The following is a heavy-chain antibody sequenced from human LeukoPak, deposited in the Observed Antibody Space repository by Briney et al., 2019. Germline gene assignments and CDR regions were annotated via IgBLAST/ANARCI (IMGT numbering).Heavy chain of an antibody. Sequence: SGTLSLTCAVSDDSISGSNWWSWVRQPPGKGLEWIGEMHHSGGTNYSPSLKSRVTISVDTSKNQFSLKLSSVTAADTAVYYCASHVVAGATIFDYWGQGTLVTVSS. V-gene: IGHV4-4*02. CDR1: DDSISGSNW. CDR3: ASHVVAGATIFDY. D-gene: IGHD1-26*01. J-gene: IGHJ4*02. CDR2: MHHSGGT.